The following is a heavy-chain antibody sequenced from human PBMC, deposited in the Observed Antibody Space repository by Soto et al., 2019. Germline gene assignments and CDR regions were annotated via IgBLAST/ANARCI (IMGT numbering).Heavy chain of an antibody. CDR2: ISAYNGNT. D-gene: IGHD4-4*01. Sequence: ASVKVSCKASGFGLINYGFTWVRQAPGQGLEWMGWISAYNGNTIYAQNLQGRLTMTRDTSTSTAYMELRSLRSDDTAVYYCARLGVNTSVYYYNMDVWGQGTTVTVSS. CDR1: GFGLINYG. V-gene: IGHV1-18*04. J-gene: IGHJ6*02. CDR3: ARLGVNTSVYYYNMDV.